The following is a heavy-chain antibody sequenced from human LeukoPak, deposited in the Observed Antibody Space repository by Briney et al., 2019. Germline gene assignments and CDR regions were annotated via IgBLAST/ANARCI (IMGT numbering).Heavy chain of an antibody. CDR1: GFPLSSYA. Sequence: GSLRLSCAVSGFPLSSYAMSWVRQAPGKGLEWVSATSSSDAGTYYADSVRGRFTISRDNSKNTLYLQMNSLRAEDTAVYYCARDFIYDSSGYDAFDIWGQGTMVTVSS. J-gene: IGHJ3*02. CDR3: ARDFIYDSSGYDAFDI. V-gene: IGHV3-23*01. CDR2: TSSSDAGT. D-gene: IGHD3-22*01.